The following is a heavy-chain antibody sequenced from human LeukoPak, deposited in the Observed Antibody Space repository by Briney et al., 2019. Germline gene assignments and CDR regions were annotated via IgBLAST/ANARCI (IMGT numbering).Heavy chain of an antibody. D-gene: IGHD5-24*01. Sequence: PGGSLRLSCAVSGFGVHTFAMSWVRQAPGKGLEWLSSITKYDGRVYYADSVRGRFTISRDSSQNELYLQMNSLRADDSAIYYCAKDHSADGWPTFEYWGRGTLVTVPS. J-gene: IGHJ4*02. V-gene: IGHV3-23*01. CDR3: AKDHSADGWPTFEY. CDR2: ITKYDGRV. CDR1: GFGVHTFA.